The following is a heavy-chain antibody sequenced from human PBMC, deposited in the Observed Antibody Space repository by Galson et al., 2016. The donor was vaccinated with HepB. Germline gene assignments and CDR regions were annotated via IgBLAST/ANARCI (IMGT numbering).Heavy chain of an antibody. CDR3: ARVEWVAGASGPFWDRKKRKSDSYYGMDV. CDR1: GGSVRTESYY. D-gene: IGHD6-19*01. J-gene: IGHJ6*02. CDR2: VYYSGST. V-gene: IGHV4-61*01. Sequence: SETLSLTCSVSGGSVRTESYYWTWIRQPPGKRLEWIGYVYYSGSTNYNPSLKSRVTMSADTSKNQFSLGLNSVTAADTAGYYCARVEWVAGASGPFWDRKKRKSDSYYGMDVWGQGTTVTVFS.